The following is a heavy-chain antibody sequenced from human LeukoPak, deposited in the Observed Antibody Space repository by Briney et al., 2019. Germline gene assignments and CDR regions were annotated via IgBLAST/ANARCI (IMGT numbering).Heavy chain of an antibody. J-gene: IGHJ5*02. CDR3: ARIRLYSSSWYVANWFDP. D-gene: IGHD6-13*01. Sequence: SETLSLTCAVYGGSLSAYYWSWIRQPPGKGLEWIGEINHSGSTNYNPSLKSRVTISVDTSKNQFSLKLSSVTAADTAVYYCARIRLYSSSWYVANWFDPWGQGTLVTVSS. V-gene: IGHV4-34*01. CDR1: GGSLSAYY. CDR2: INHSGST.